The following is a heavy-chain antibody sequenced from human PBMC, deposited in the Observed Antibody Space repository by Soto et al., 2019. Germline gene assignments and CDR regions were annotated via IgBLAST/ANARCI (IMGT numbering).Heavy chain of an antibody. D-gene: IGHD5-12*01. CDR1: GFTFSSYW. V-gene: IGHV3-74*01. J-gene: IGHJ4*02. Sequence: EVQLVESGGGLVHPGGSLRLSCAASGFTFSSYWMHWVRQAPGKGLVWVSRINTSGSRTGYADSVKGRFTISRDNAKNTLYLQMDSLRVEDTAVYYCAGGYDFDNWGQGTLVTVSS. CDR2: INTSGSRT. CDR3: AGGYDFDN.